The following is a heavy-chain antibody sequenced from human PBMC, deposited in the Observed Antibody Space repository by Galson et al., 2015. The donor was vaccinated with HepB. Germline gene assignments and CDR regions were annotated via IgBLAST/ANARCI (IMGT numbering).Heavy chain of an antibody. J-gene: IGHJ4*02. Sequence: SVKVSCKASGGTFSSYAISWVRQAPGQGLEWMGGIIPIFGIANYAQKFQGRVTITADESTSTAYMELSSLRSEDTAVYYCARAARALAYCGGDCLRPFDYWGQGTLVTVSS. V-gene: IGHV1-69*13. CDR3: ARAARALAYCGGDCLRPFDY. CDR1: GGTFSSYA. CDR2: IIPIFGIA. D-gene: IGHD2-21*02.